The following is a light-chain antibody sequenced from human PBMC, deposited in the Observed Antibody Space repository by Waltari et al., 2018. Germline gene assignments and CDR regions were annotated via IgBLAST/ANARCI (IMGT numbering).Light chain of an antibody. J-gene: IGLJ1*01. V-gene: IGLV2-23*01. CDR2: EGS. CDR1: SSDVGSYNL. Sequence: QSALTQPASVSGSPGQSITISCTGTSSDVGSYNLVSWYQHHPGKAPKLSIYEGSRRPSGLSNRFSGSQSGNTASLTISGLRAEDEADYHCCSYAGNNTFVFGTGTKVTVL. CDR3: CSYAGNNTFV.